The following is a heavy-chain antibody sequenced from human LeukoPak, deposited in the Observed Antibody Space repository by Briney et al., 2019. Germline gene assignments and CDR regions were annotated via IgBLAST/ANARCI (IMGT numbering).Heavy chain of an antibody. Sequence: ASVKVSCKASGYTFTSYDINWVRQATGQGLEWIAWMNPNSGNPGYAQKFQGRVTMTRNTSISTAYMELSSLRSEDTAVYFRAEGGKRYFDWLLSPQLYYYYGMDVWGQGTTVTVSS. V-gene: IGHV1-8*01. CDR3: AEGGKRYFDWLLSPQLYYYYGMDV. J-gene: IGHJ6*02. CDR1: GYTFTSYD. D-gene: IGHD3-9*01. CDR2: MNPNSGNP.